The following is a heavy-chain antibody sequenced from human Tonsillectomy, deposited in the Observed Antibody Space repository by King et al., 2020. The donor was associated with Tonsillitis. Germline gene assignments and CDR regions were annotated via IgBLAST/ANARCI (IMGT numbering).Heavy chain of an antibody. V-gene: IGHV5-51*01. Sequence: GQLVQSGAEVKKPGESLMISCKGSGYRITSYWIGWVRQMPGKGLEWMGIIFPDDSDPRYIPSFQGQVTTSAAKSISTAYLQWNSLKASDTAIYYCARLGILTGQGSSAFDIWGQGTMVTVSS. CDR1: GYRITSYW. J-gene: IGHJ3*02. CDR3: ARLGILTGQGSSAFDI. D-gene: IGHD3-9*01. CDR2: IFPDDSDP.